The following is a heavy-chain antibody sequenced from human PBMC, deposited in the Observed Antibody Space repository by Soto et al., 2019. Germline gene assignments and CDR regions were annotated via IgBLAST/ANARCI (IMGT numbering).Heavy chain of an antibody. CDR1: GGSISSGAYY. Sequence: QVQLQESGPGLVKPSQTLSLTCTVSGGSISSGAYYWSWIRQHPGKGLEWIGYIYYSGSTYYNPSLKRRVTLSVDTSKNQFSLKLSSVTAADTAVYYCAAGYGDYAHFDYWGQGTLVTVSS. V-gene: IGHV4-31*03. D-gene: IGHD4-17*01. J-gene: IGHJ4*02. CDR3: AAGYGDYAHFDY. CDR2: IYYSGST.